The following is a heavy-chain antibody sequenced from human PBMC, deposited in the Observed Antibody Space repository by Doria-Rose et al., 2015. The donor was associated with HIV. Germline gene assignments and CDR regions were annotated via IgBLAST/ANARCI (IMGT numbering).Heavy chain of an antibody. CDR2: IFSDDER. J-gene: IGHJ4*02. D-gene: IGHD6-13*01. CDR1: GVSLSSPGMG. Sequence: QVQLVQSGPVLVKPTETLTLTCTVSGVSLSSPGMGVSWIRQPPGKALEWLANIFSDDERSYKTSLKSRLTISRGTSKSQVVLTMTDMDPVDTATYYCARIESSRWYHKYYFDFWGQGTLVIVSA. CDR3: ARIESSRWYHKYYFDF. V-gene: IGHV2-26*01.